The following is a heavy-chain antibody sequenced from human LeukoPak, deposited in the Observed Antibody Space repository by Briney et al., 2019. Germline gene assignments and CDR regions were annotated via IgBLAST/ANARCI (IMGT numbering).Heavy chain of an antibody. D-gene: IGHD6-6*01. V-gene: IGHV3-21*01. Sequence: SGGSLRLSCAASGFTFSDYNMNWVRQAPGKGLEWVSSITSSSSYMYYADSVKGRFTISRDNAGNSLYLQMNSLRAEDTAVYYCARGGSSSPVISVHWGQGTLVTVSS. CDR1: GFTFSDYN. CDR3: ARGGSSSPVISVH. J-gene: IGHJ4*02. CDR2: ITSSSSYM.